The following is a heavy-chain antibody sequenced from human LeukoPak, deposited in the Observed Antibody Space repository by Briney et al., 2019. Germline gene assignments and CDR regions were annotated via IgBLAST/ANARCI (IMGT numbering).Heavy chain of an antibody. CDR2: IWYDGINK. D-gene: IGHD6-13*01. CDR3: TRERKSGIAAFDY. Sequence: GGSLRLSCAASGFTVSNNYMSWVRQAPGKGLEWVAVIWYDGINKFHADSVRGRFTISRDNSKNTVYLQVNSLRAEDTAVYYCTRERKSGIAAFDYWGQGTLVTVSS. J-gene: IGHJ4*02. CDR1: GFTVSNNY. V-gene: IGHV3-33*08.